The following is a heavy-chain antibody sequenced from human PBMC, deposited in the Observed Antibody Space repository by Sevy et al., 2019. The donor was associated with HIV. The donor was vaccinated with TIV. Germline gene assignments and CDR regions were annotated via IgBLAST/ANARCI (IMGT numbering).Heavy chain of an antibody. CDR2: ISSSSSYI. J-gene: IGHJ6*02. V-gene: IGHV3-21*01. D-gene: IGHD2-15*01. Sequence: GGSLRLSCAASEFTFSSYSMNWVRQAPGKGLEWVSSISSSSSYIYYADSVKGRFTISRDNAKNSQYLQMNSLRAEDTAVYYCARGRGSSYYYYGMDVWGQGTTVTVSS. CDR1: EFTFSSYS. CDR3: ARGRGSSYYYYGMDV.